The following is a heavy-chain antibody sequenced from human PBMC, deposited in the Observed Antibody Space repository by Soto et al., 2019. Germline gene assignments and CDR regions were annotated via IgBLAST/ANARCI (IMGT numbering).Heavy chain of an antibody. J-gene: IGHJ6*02. D-gene: IGHD2-15*01. Sequence: PGRSLRLSCGGSVFTFMGYWMHWVRQSPGKGLVWVSRINSDGTTTAYADSVKGRFTIAIDNSKNTLFVQMAILRVGDTAVYYCTHCRGESCHGGYFGMDVWGQGTTVTVSS. CDR3: THCRGESCHGGYFGMDV. CDR1: VFTFMGYW. CDR2: INSDGTTT. V-gene: IGHV3-74*01.